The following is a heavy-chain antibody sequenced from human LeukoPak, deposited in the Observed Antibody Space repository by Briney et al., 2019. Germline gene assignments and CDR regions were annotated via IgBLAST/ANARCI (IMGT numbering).Heavy chain of an antibody. J-gene: IGHJ4*02. D-gene: IGHD3-10*01. V-gene: IGHV3-30*02. CDR3: TRDLRDMVRGVRYDY. Sequence: GGSLRLSCAASGFTFSSYGMHWVRQAPGKGLEWVAFIRYDGSNKYYADSVKGRFTISRDNSKNTLYLQMNSLKTEDTAVYYCTRDLRDMVRGVRYDYWGQGTLVTVSS. CDR2: IRYDGSNK. CDR1: GFTFSSYG.